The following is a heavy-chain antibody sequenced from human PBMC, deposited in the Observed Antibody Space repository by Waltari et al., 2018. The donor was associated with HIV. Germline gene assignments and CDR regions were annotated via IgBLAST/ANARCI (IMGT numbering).Heavy chain of an antibody. V-gene: IGHV1-8*01. Sequence: QVQLVQSGAEVKKPGASVKVSCKASGYTFTSYDVNWVRQATGQGLEWMGWRNPNSGNTGYAQKIQGRTSLTRNTDISTAYMELSSRTSEDAAVYYCARNDLLIRYFVYWGQGALGTVAS. CDR2: RNPNSGNT. CDR1: GYTFTSYD. D-gene: IGHD3-9*01. CDR3: ARNDLLIRYFVY. J-gene: IGHJ4*02.